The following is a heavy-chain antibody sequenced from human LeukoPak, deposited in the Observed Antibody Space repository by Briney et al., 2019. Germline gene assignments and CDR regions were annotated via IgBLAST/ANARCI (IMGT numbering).Heavy chain of an antibody. CDR1: GFTFSSYA. CDR3: AKDRVRGYCSSTSCPIDPHDAFDI. D-gene: IGHD2-2*01. V-gene: IGHV3-23*01. Sequence: GGSLGLSCAASGFTFSSYAMSWVRQAPGKGLEWVSAISGSGGSTYYADSVKGRFTISRDNSKNTLYLQMNSLRAEDTAVYYCAKDRVRGYCSSTSCPIDPHDAFDIWGQGTMVTVSS. CDR2: ISGSGGST. J-gene: IGHJ3*02.